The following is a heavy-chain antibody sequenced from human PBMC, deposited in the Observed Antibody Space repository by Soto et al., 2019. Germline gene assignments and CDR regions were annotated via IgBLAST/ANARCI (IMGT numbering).Heavy chain of an antibody. V-gene: IGHV1-46*03. Sequence: ASVKVSCKVFGYTLTNHFIHWVRQAPGQGPEWMGVINPSGGRTTYAQRFQGRVTVTWDTSTSTLYMELNSLKSEDTAVYYCAGGRPLSFDQWSNYSVFFDFWGQGTLVTVSS. D-gene: IGHD3-10*01. CDR2: INPSGGRT. J-gene: IGHJ4*02. CDR1: GYTLTNHF. CDR3: AGGRPLSFDQWSNYSVFFDF.